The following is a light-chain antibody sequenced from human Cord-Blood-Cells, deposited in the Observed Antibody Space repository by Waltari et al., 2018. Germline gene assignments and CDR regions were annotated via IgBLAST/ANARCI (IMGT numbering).Light chain of an antibody. V-gene: IGKV3D-11*01. CDR1: QGVSSY. J-gene: IGKJ2*01. CDR3: QQRSNWQYT. Sequence: EIVLTQSPATLSLSPGERATLSCRASQGVSSYLAWYQQKPGQAPRLLIYDASNRATGIPARFSGSGPETDFTLTISSLEPEDFAVYYCQQRSNWQYTFGQGTKLEIK. CDR2: DAS.